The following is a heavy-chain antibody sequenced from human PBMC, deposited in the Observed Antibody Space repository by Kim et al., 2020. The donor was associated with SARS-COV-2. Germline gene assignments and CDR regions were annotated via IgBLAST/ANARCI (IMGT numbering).Heavy chain of an antibody. CDR3: ARLGGSSWQFDY. D-gene: IGHD6-13*01. J-gene: IGHJ4*02. V-gene: IGHV3-7*03. Sequence: YCVASGEGRFPISRDNAKNSLYLQMNSRRAEDTAVYYCARLGGSSWQFDYWGQGTLVTVSS.